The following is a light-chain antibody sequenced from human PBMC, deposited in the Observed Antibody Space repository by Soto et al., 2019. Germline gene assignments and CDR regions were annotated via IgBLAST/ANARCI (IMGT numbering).Light chain of an antibody. Sequence: DIQMTQSPSTLSASVGDRVTITCRASQSITPWLAWYQQKPGKVPKLLIYQASSLESGVPLRFSGSASVTEFTLTITSLQADDFATYYCQHYNRYSSTFGQGTKVEIK. CDR3: QHYNRYSST. J-gene: IGKJ1*01. CDR1: QSITPW. CDR2: QAS. V-gene: IGKV1-5*03.